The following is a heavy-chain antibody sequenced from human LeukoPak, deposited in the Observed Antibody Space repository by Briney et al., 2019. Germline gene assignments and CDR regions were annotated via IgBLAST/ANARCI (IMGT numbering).Heavy chain of an antibody. V-gene: IGHV3-48*02. J-gene: IGHJ4*02. Sequence: GGSLRLSCVASGFTFSTYSMNWVRQAPGKGLEWVSYIRSSDRAIYYADSVTGRFTISRDNAKNSLYLQMHSLRDEDTAVYYCARDRDWAFDYWGQGTLVTASS. D-gene: IGHD3-9*01. CDR3: ARDRDWAFDY. CDR1: GFTFSTYS. CDR2: IRSSDRAI.